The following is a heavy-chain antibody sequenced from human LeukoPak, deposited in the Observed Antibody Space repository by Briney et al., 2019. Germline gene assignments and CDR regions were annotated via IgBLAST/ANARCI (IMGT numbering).Heavy chain of an antibody. CDR3: VSGSLQSGYNFDY. Sequence: GGSLRLSCAASGLAFSAYKMHWIRQVPGKGLVWVSHIKYDGSATNYADSVKGRFTISRDNAKNTLYLQMNSLRAEDTAVYYCVSGSLQSGYNFDYWGQGALVTVSS. CDR2: IKYDGSAT. V-gene: IGHV3-74*01. D-gene: IGHD3-3*01. J-gene: IGHJ4*02. CDR1: GLAFSAYK.